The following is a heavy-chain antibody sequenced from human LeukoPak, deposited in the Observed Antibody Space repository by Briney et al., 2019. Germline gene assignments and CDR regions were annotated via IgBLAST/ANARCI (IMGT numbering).Heavy chain of an antibody. Sequence: PSETLSLTCTVSGGSISSGGYYWSWIRQHPGKGLEWIGYIYYSGSTYYNPSLKSRVTISVDTSKNQFSLKLSSVTAADTAVYYCAREVIEMATTRYFDYWGQGTLVTVSS. CDR3: AREVIEMATTRYFDY. J-gene: IGHJ4*02. D-gene: IGHD5-24*01. CDR1: GGSISSGGYY. V-gene: IGHV4-31*03. CDR2: IYYSGST.